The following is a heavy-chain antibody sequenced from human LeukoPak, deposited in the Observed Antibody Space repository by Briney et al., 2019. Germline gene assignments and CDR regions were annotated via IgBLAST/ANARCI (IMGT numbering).Heavy chain of an antibody. J-gene: IGHJ4*02. V-gene: IGHV3-23*01. CDR3: ARDGGATMVRGVATYDS. CDR2: ISGSGGST. CDR1: GFTFSDYY. Sequence: PGGSLRLSCAASGFTFSDYYMSWIRQAPGKGLEWVSAISGSGGSTYYADSVKGRFTISRDNSKNTLYLQMNSLRAEDTAVYYCARDGGATMVRGVATYDSWGQGTLVAVSS. D-gene: IGHD3-10*01.